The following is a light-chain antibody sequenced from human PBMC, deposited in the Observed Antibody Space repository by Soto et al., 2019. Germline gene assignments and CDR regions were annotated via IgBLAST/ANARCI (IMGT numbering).Light chain of an antibody. CDR1: TGAVTSGYY. V-gene: IGLV7-43*01. Sequence: QAVVTQEPSLTVSPGGTVTLTCASSTGAVTSGYYPNWFQQKPGQAPRALIYSTSKKHSWTPARFSGSLLGGKAALTLSGVQLGDEAEYYCLLFFGGHFRRFGGGTKLPVL. J-gene: IGLJ3*02. CDR2: STS. CDR3: LLFFGGHFRR.